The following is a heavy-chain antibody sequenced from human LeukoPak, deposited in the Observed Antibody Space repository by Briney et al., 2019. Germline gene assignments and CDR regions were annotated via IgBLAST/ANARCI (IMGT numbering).Heavy chain of an antibody. V-gene: IGHV5-51*01. D-gene: IGHD3-22*01. J-gene: IGHJ3*02. CDR3: ARHGHYYDSSGYHAFDI. Sequence: GESLKISCKGSGYRFTNYWIGWVRQMPGKGLEWMGIIYLGDYDTRYSPSFQGQVTISADKSISTAYLQWSSLKASDTAMYYCARHGHYYDSSGYHAFDIWGQGTMVTVSS. CDR2: IYLGDYDT. CDR1: GYRFTNYW.